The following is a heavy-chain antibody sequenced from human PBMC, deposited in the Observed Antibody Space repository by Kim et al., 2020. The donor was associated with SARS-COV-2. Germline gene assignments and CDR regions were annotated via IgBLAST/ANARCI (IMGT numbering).Heavy chain of an antibody. Sequence: SETLSLTCTVSGGSISSSSYYWGWIRQPPWKGLEWIGSIYYSGSTYYNPSLKSRVTISVDTSKNQFSLKLSSVTAADTAVYYCASIAAAGLTFDYWGQGTLVTVSS. D-gene: IGHD6-13*01. V-gene: IGHV4-39*01. CDR3: ASIAAAGLTFDY. J-gene: IGHJ4*02. CDR1: GGSISSSSYY. CDR2: IYYSGST.